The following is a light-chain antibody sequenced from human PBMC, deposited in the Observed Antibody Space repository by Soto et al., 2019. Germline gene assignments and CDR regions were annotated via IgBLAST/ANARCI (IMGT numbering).Light chain of an antibody. J-gene: IGLJ2*01. CDR1: SSDVGGYNY. CDR3: SSYTSSSFVV. CDR2: VVS. V-gene: IGLV2-14*01. Sequence: QSALTQPASVSGSPGQSITISCTGTSSDVGGYNYVSWYQQHPGKAPKLMIYVVSNRPSGVSNRFSGSKSGNTASLTISGLQAEDEDDYYCSSYTSSSFVVFGGGTKVTVL.